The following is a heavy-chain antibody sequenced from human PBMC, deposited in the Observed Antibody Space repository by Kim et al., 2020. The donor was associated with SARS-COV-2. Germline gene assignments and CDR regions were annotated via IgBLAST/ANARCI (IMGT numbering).Heavy chain of an antibody. CDR1: GYAFTTYY. CDR2: INPNRGNT. Sequence: ASVKVSCKASGYAFTTYYIYWVRQAPGQGLEWMGMINPNRGNTSYAQKFQGRVTMTRDTSTSTVYMELSSLRSEDTAVYYCARGRLDYWGQGTLVTVSS. V-gene: IGHV1-46*01. CDR3: ARGRLDY. J-gene: IGHJ4*02. D-gene: IGHD4-17*01.